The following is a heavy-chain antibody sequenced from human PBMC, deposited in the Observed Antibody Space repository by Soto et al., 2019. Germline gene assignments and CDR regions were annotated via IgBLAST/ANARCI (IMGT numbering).Heavy chain of an antibody. Sequence: PGGSLRLSCAASGFTFATYTMNWVRQAPGKGLEWVSGIYGSGDSTFYADSVKGRFTISRDNSKNTLYLQMNSLRAEDTAVYYCAKDAHPDGYWDFDYWGQGTLVTVSS. V-gene: IGHV3-23*01. J-gene: IGHJ4*02. CDR2: IYGSGDST. CDR3: AKDAHPDGYWDFDY. D-gene: IGHD5-12*01. CDR1: GFTFATYT.